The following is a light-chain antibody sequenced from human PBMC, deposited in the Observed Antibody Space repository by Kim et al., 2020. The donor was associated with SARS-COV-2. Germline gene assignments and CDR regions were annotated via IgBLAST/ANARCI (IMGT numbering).Light chain of an antibody. CDR1: QDIANS. V-gene: IGKV1-27*01. CDR3: QKYNSAPWT. Sequence: ASVGDRVIITCRASQDIANSLAWYQQKPGKVPQVLIYATSTLQSGGPSRFSGSGSGTEFTLTIGSLQTEDVATYYCQKYNSAPWTFGPGTKVNIK. J-gene: IGKJ1*01. CDR2: ATS.